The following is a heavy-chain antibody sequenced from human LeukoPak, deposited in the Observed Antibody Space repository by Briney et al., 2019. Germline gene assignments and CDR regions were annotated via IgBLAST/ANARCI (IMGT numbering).Heavy chain of an antibody. D-gene: IGHD1-26*01. Sequence: PQTLSLTCAVSGGSISSGGYSWSWIRQPPGKGLEWIGYIYHSGSTYYNPSLKSRVTISVDRSKNQFSLKLSSVTAADTAVYYCARVGRGGSYLHWGQGTLVTVSS. J-gene: IGHJ4*02. CDR3: ARVGRGGSYLH. CDR2: IYHSGST. CDR1: GGSISSGGYS. V-gene: IGHV4-30-2*01.